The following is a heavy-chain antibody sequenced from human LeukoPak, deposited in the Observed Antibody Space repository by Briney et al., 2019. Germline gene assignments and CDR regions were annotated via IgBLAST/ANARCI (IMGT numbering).Heavy chain of an antibody. J-gene: IGHJ6*03. V-gene: IGHV3-23*01. CDR1: GFTFSSYA. Sequence: GSLRLSCAASGFTFSSYAMSWVRQAPGKGLEWVSAISGSGGSTYYADSVKGRFTISRDNSKNTLYLQMNSLRAEDTAVYYCAKGGSGRNYYYYYMDVWGKGTTVTVSS. CDR3: AKGGSGRNYYYYYMDV. D-gene: IGHD1-26*01. CDR2: ISGSGGST.